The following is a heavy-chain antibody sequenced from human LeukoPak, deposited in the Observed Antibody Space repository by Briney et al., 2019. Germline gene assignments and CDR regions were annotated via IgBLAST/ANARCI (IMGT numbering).Heavy chain of an antibody. CDR1: GGSISSSSYY. Sequence: PSETLSLTCTVSGGSISSSSYYWGWIRQPPGKGLEWIGYIYYSGSTNYNPSLKSRVTISVDTSKNQFSLKLSSVTAADTAVYYCAREGDSDDYGDYPMDTNWFDPWGQGTLVTVSS. D-gene: IGHD4-17*01. J-gene: IGHJ5*02. V-gene: IGHV4-61*01. CDR3: AREGDSDDYGDYPMDTNWFDP. CDR2: IYYSGST.